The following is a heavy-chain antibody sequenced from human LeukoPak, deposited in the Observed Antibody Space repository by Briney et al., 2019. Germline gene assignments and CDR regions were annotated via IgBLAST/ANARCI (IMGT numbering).Heavy chain of an antibody. CDR1: GFTFSSYA. V-gene: IGHV3-23*01. D-gene: IGHD4-17*01. Sequence: PGGSLRLSCAASGFTFSSYAMSWVRQAPGKGLEWVSAISGSGGSTYYADSVKGRFTISRDNSKNTLYLQMNSLRAEDTAVYYCAKAVLNDYGDYDPSVHFDYWGQGTLVTVSS. CDR2: ISGSGGST. CDR3: AKAVLNDYGDYDPSVHFDY. J-gene: IGHJ4*02.